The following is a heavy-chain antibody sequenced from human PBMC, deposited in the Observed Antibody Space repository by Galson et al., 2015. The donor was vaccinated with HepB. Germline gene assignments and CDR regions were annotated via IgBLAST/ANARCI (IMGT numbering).Heavy chain of an antibody. D-gene: IGHD3-10*01. CDR3: ASSGVIRGVMLYAYYYYGMDV. V-gene: IGHV4-39*01. Sequence: SETLSLTCTVSGGSISSSSYYWGWIRQPPGKGLEWIGSIYYSGSTYYNPSLKSRVTISVDTSKNQFSLKLSSVTAADTAVYYCASSGVIRGVMLYAYYYYGMDVWGQGTTVTVSS. J-gene: IGHJ6*02. CDR2: IYYSGST. CDR1: GGSISSSSYY.